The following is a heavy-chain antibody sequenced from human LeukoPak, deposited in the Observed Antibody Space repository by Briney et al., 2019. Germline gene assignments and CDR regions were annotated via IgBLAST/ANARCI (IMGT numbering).Heavy chain of an antibody. Sequence: PGGSLRLSCAPSGFTFSSYWMSWVRHAPGEGLECVANIKQDGSEKYYVDSVKGRFTISRDNAKNSLYLQINSLRAEDTAVYCCARDIRGDYDFWSGYYTGYYYYYMDVWGKGTTVTVSS. J-gene: IGHJ6*03. CDR1: GFTFSSYW. D-gene: IGHD3-3*01. V-gene: IGHV3-7*01. CDR2: IKQDGSEK. CDR3: ARDIRGDYDFWSGYYTGYYYYYMDV.